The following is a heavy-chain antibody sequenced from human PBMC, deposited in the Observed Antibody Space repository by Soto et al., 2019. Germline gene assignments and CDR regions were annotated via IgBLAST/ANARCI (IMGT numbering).Heavy chain of an antibody. CDR3: ARGSRGGLHYAFRSGYYMDDY. CDR1: GFTFSDYY. V-gene: IGHV3-11*01. J-gene: IGHJ4*02. Sequence: QVQLVESGGGLVKPGGSLRLSCAASGFTFSDYYMSWIRQAPGKGLEWVSYISSSGSTIYYADSVKGRFTISRDNAKNYRYLQMNSLRAEETAVYYCARGSRGGLHYAFRSGYYMDDYWGQGTLVTVSS. CDR2: ISSSGSTI. D-gene: IGHD3-3*01.